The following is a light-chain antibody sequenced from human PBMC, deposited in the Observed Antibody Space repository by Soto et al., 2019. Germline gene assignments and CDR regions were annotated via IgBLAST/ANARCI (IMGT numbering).Light chain of an antibody. CDR3: QRYGSSPLYA. J-gene: IGKJ2*01. V-gene: IGKV3-20*01. Sequence: EIVLTQSPGTLSLSPGERATFSCRASQSVSSDYLAWYQQRPGLAPRLLIYGTSNRATGIPDRFSGSGSGTDFTLTISTLEPEDFAEYYCQRYGSSPLYAFGQGTKLEIK. CDR1: QSVSSDY. CDR2: GTS.